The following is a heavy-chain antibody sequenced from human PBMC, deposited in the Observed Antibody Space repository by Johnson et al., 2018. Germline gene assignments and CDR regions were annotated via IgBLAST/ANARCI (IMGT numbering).Heavy chain of an antibody. D-gene: IGHD4-17*01. V-gene: IGHV3-15*01. CDR3: STENYGDDY. Sequence: VQLVQSGGGLIKPGGSLRLSCAASGFTFSNAWMTWVRQAPGKGLEWVGRIKSKSDGGTTDYAATVKGKFTISRDDSKNTLYLQMNSLKTEDTAVYSCSTENYGDDYWGQGTLVTVSS. J-gene: IGHJ4*02. CDR2: IKSKSDGGTT. CDR1: GFTFSNAW.